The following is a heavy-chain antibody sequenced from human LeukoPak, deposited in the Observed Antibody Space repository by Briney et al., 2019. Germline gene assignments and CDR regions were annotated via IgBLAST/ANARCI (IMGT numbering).Heavy chain of an antibody. J-gene: IGHJ3*02. CDR1: GGSISSYY. CDR3: AQENGDYFDAFDI. CDR2: IYYNERS. Sequence: SETLSLTCTVSGGSISSYYWSWIRQPPGKGLEWIGYIYYNERSNYNPSLKSRVTISVDTSKNQLSLKLTSVTAADTAVYYCAQENGDYFDAFDIWGQGTMVTVSS. D-gene: IGHD4-17*01. V-gene: IGHV4-59*03.